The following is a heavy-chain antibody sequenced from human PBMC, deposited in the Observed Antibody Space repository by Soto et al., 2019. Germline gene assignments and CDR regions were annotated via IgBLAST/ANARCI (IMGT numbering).Heavy chain of an antibody. CDR1: GYTFSTYA. Sequence: GASVKVSCKASGYTFSTYAMHWVRQAPGQRLEWMGWINGDNGNTRYSQKFQGRVTITRDTSASTAYMELSSLRSEDTAVYYCARDGIGYCSGGSCYSGPWGQGTLVTVSS. J-gene: IGHJ5*02. D-gene: IGHD2-15*01. CDR2: INGDNGNT. V-gene: IGHV1-3*01. CDR3: ARDGIGYCSGGSCYSGP.